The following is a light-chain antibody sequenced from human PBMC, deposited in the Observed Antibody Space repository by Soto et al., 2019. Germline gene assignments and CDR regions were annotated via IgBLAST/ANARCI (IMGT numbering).Light chain of an antibody. J-gene: IGKJ2*02. CDR1: QSVSSN. CDR3: QQYTNWPPCT. Sequence: ETVMTHSPATLSVSPGDRATLSCRASQSVSSNLAWYQQKPGPAPRLLIYDASTRATGIPARFSGSGSGTEVTLTISSLQSEDFAGYYCQQYTNWPPCTFGQGTKLEIK. CDR2: DAS. V-gene: IGKV3-15*01.